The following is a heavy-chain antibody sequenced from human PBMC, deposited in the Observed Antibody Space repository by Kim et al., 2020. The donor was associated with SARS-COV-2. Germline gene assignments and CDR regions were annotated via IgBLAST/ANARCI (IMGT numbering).Heavy chain of an antibody. CDR3: VRVPYCGADCYSGVQVDI. CDR2: ISAGGTTT. V-gene: IGHV3-74*01. D-gene: IGHD2-21*02. Sequence: GGSLRPSCTASGFAFRGYWMQWVRQVPGKGPVWVSRISAGGTTTNYADSVRGRFIISRDNAESTLSLQMRGLRVEDTGLYYCVRVPYCGADCYSGVQVDIWGQGTMVIVSS. CDR1: GFAFRGYW. J-gene: IGHJ3*01.